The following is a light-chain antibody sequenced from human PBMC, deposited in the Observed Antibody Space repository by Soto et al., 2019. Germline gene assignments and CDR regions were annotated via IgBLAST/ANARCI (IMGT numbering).Light chain of an antibody. Sequence: DIQMTQSPSSLSASVGDRVTISCRASQSIGTYVSWYQQKPGRAPKLQIYAASNLQSGVPSRFSGSGSGTDFTLTIRSLQPEDFATYFCQQSYSSPWTFGQGTKVDNK. CDR1: QSIGTY. CDR2: AAS. V-gene: IGKV1-39*01. CDR3: QQSYSSPWT. J-gene: IGKJ1*01.